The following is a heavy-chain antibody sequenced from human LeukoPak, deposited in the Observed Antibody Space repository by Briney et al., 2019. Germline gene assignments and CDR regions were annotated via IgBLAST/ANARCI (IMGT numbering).Heavy chain of an antibody. V-gene: IGHV4-34*01. J-gene: IGHJ4*02. CDR3: ARVLPYYYDSSGYIAAIDY. D-gene: IGHD3-22*01. Sequence: SETLSLTCAVYGGSFSGYYWSWIRQPPGKGLEWIGEINHSGSTNYNPSLKSRVTISVDTSKNQFSLKLSSVTAADTAVYYCARVLPYYYDSSGYIAAIDYWGQGTLVTVSS. CDR2: INHSGST. CDR1: GGSFSGYY.